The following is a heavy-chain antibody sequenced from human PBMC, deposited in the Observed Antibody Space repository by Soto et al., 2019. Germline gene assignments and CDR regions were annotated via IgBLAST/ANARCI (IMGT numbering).Heavy chain of an antibody. CDR3: AREDQNWFDP. J-gene: IGHJ5*02. CDR2: INHSGST. V-gene: IGHV4-34*01. Sequence: SETLSLTCAVYGGSFSGYYWSWIRQPPGKGLEWIGEINHSGSTNYNPSLKSRVTISVDTSKNQFSLKLSPVTAADTAVYYCAREDQNWFDPWGQGTLVTVSS. CDR1: GGSFSGYY.